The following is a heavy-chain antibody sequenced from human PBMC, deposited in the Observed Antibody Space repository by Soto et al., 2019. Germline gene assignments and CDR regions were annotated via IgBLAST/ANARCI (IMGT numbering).Heavy chain of an antibody. D-gene: IGHD2-8*01. CDR2: IRGSSGTT. Sequence: GGSLRLSCAASGFSVSGYSMNWVRQAPGKGLEWISYIRGSSGTTIYAASVRGRFTISRDSANNSLYLQMNSLRAEDTAVYYCVRGSYCSNGVRYNLGYFGPWGQGTLVTVSS. V-gene: IGHV3-48*01. CDR3: VRGSYCSNGVRYNLGYFGP. J-gene: IGHJ5*02. CDR1: GFSVSGYS.